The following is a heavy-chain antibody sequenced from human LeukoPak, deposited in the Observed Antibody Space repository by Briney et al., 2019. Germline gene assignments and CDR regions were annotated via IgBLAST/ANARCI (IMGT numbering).Heavy chain of an antibody. V-gene: IGHV1-69*13. CDR2: IIPIFGTA. CDR1: GGTFSSYA. D-gene: IGHD1-1*01. CDR3: ARDGRLERRRDDAFDI. J-gene: IGHJ3*02. Sequence: SVKVSCKASGGTFSSYAISWVRQAPGQGLEWMGGIIPIFGTANYAQKIQGRVTITADESTSTAYMELSSLRSEDTAVYYCARDGRLERRRDDAFDIWGQGTMVTVSS.